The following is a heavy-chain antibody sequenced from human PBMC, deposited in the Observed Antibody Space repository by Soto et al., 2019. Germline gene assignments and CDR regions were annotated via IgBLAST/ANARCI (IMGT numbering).Heavy chain of an antibody. V-gene: IGHV3-15*01. J-gene: IGHJ4*02. D-gene: IGHD2-15*01. Sequence: PGGSLTLSCAASGVTFPNSWMSWVRQAPGKGLEWVGRIKSKTDGGTIDYAAPVKGRFTISRDDSKSTLYLQMSSLKTEDTAVYFCIMIGYCSGSDCYYAYWGQGTLVTVSS. CDR3: IMIGYCSGSDCYYAY. CDR2: IKSKTDGGTI. CDR1: GVTFPNSW.